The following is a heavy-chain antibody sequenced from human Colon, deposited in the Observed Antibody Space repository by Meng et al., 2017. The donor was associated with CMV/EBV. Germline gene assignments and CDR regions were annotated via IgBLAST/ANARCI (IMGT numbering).Heavy chain of an antibody. Sequence: GESLKISCAASGFTLSSYAMHWVRQAPGKGLEWVAVISYDESGTYYADSVKGRFTVSRDHSKNTLFLQINSLRGEDTAVYYCARATQFGYWGQGTLVTVSS. CDR3: ARATQFGY. D-gene: IGHD3-10*01. V-gene: IGHV3-30*04. CDR1: GFTLSSYA. CDR2: ISYDESGT. J-gene: IGHJ4*02.